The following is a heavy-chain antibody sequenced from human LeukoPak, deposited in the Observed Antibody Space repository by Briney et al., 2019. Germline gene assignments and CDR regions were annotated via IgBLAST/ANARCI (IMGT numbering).Heavy chain of an antibody. CDR3: ARAPFVEYNTAFFV. CDR2: IYYSGTT. J-gene: IGHJ4*02. Sequence: NPSETLSLTCTVSGGSISSFYWSWIRQPPGKGLEWIGYIYYSGTTNYNPSLKSRVTTSVDTSKNQFSLRLRSVTAADTAVYYCARAPFVEYNTAFFVWGQGTLVTVSS. V-gene: IGHV4-59*01. CDR1: GGSISSFY. D-gene: IGHD6-6*01.